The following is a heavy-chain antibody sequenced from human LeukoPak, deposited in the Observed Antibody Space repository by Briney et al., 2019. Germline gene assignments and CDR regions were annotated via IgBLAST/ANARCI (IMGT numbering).Heavy chain of an antibody. Sequence: PSETLSLTCAVSGYSISSGYSWDWIRQSPGKGLEWIGNIYSSGSTYYNPSLKSRVTISVDTSKNQFSLSLNSVTAADTAVYYCARRKTLFCYFDYWGQGTLVTVSS. CDR2: IYSSGST. CDR3: ARRKTLFCYFDY. V-gene: IGHV4-38-2*01. CDR1: GYSISSGYS. D-gene: IGHD2/OR15-2a*01. J-gene: IGHJ4*02.